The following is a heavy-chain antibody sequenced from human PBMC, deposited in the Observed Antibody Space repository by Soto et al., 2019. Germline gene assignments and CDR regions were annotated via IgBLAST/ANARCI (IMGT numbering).Heavy chain of an antibody. Sequence: GGSLRLSCAASGFTVSSNYMSWVRQAPGKGLEWVSAIYSGGSTYYADSVKGRFTISRDNAKNTLYLQMNSLRAEDTAVYYCAGTNPYLDWFHPPPTFDYWGQGTLVTVSS. CDR1: GFTVSSNY. V-gene: IGHV3-66*01. CDR3: AGTNPYLDWFHPPPTFDY. D-gene: IGHD3-9*01. J-gene: IGHJ4*02. CDR2: IYSGGST.